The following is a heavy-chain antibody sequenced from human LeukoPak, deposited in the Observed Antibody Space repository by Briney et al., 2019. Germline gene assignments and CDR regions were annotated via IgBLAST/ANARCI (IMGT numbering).Heavy chain of an antibody. CDR3: ARYQQRGFDY. CDR2: ISYSGST. J-gene: IGHJ4*02. Sequence: PSETLSLTCTVSGASISSYYWSWIRQPPGKGLEWIGYISYSGSTYYNPSLKSRVTISVDTSKNQFSLRLSSATAADTAVYYCARYQQRGFDYWGQGTLVTVSS. V-gene: IGHV4-59*01. D-gene: IGHD6-13*01. CDR1: GASISSYY.